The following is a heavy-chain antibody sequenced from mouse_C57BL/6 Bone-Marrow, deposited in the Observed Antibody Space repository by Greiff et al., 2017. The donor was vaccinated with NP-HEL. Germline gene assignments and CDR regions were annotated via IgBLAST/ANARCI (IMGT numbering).Heavy chain of an antibody. Sequence: VMLVESGPGLVQPSQSLSITCTVSGFSLTSYAVHWVRQSSGKGLEWLGVIWRGGSTDYNAAFLSRLSITKDNSKSQVFFKMNSLQADDTAIYYCANYGNYSFAYWGQGTLVTVSA. V-gene: IGHV2-5*01. CDR1: GFSLTSYA. CDR2: IWRGGST. D-gene: IGHD2-1*01. CDR3: ANYGNYSFAY. J-gene: IGHJ3*01.